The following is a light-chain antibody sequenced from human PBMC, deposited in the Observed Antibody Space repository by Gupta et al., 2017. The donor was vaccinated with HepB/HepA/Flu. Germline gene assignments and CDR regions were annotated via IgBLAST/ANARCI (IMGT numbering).Light chain of an antibody. J-gene: IGLJ3*02. CDR1: SSNIGSNW. V-gene: IGLV1-47*01. Sequence: QSVLTQPPSASGPPGQRVTLSCSGSSSNIGSNWVSWYQQFPGTAPKPLIYRNDQRPSGVPDRFSGSKSGTSASLAISGLRAEDEADYYCAAWDDSLSEWVFGGGTKLTVL. CDR3: AAWDDSLSEWV. CDR2: RND.